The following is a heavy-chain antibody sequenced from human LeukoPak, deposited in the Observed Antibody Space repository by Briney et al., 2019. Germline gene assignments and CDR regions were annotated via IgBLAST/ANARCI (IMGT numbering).Heavy chain of an antibody. Sequence: SQTLSLTCTVSGGSISSGDYYWSWIRQPPGKGLEWIGYIYYSGSTYYNPSLKSRVTISVDTSKNQFSLKLSSVTAADTAVYYCARDPRPPGYYYYYGMDVWGQGTTVTVSS. V-gene: IGHV4-30-4*01. J-gene: IGHJ6*02. CDR3: ARDPRPPGYYYYYGMDV. CDR1: GGSISSGDYY. CDR2: IYYSGST.